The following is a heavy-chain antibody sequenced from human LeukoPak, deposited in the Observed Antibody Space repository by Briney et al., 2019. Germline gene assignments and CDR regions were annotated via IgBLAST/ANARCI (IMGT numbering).Heavy chain of an antibody. CDR3: ARDQGLLDAFDI. D-gene: IGHD4/OR15-4a*01. CDR1: GGSISSYY. Sequence: PSETLSLTCTVSGGSISSYYWSWIRQPPGKGLEWIGYIYYSGSTNYNPSLTSRVTISVDTSKNQFSLKLSSVTAADTAVYYCARDQGLLDAFDIWGQGTMVTVSS. J-gene: IGHJ3*02. V-gene: IGHV4-59*01. CDR2: IYYSGST.